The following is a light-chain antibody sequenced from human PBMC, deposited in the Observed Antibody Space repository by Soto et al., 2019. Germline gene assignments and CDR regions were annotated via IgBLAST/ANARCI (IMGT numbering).Light chain of an antibody. V-gene: IGKV3-20*01. CDR1: QSVSSSY. J-gene: IGKJ1*01. CDR2: GAS. Sequence: EIVLTQSPGTLSLSPGERATRSCRASQSVSSSYLAWYQQKPGQAPRIIICGASSRATGIPDRFSGSGCGTDFTLTISRREPEAFAVYYCHQYCRSWTFGQGAKGDSK. CDR3: HQYCRSWT.